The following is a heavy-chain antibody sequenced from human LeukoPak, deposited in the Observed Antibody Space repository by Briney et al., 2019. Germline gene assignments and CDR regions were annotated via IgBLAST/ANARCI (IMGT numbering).Heavy chain of an antibody. J-gene: IGHJ4*02. CDR2: ITGSGGNT. Sequence: PGGSLRLSCAASGFTFNGNEMNWVRQAPGKGLEWVSAITGSGGNTYYADSVKGRFTISRDNSKNTVFLQMNSLRAEDTAVYYCAKWGDYDVLTGYYVSDYWGQGTLVTVSS. D-gene: IGHD3-9*01. CDR3: AKWGDYDVLTGYYVSDY. CDR1: GFTFNGNE. V-gene: IGHV3-23*01.